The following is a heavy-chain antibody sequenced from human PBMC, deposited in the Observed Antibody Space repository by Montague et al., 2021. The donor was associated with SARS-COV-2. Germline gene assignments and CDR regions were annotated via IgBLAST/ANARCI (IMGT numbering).Heavy chain of an antibody. V-gene: IGHV6-1*01. J-gene: IGHJ3*01. CDR1: GASLSSDSLS. Sequence: VSPGASLSSDSLSWHWIRHSPSRGLEWLSSTYYSSKWYNDSAPSVSGRATVKPDTSRNHFSLPLDSVTPEDTARYFCARKMDSSFDVWGKGTMVIVSS. D-gene: IGHD2-2*03. CDR3: ARKMDSSFDV. CDR2: TYYSSKWYN.